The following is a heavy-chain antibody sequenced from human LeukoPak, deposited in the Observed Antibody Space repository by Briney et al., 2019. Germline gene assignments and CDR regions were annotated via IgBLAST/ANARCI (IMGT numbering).Heavy chain of an antibody. D-gene: IGHD3-16*01. CDR2: ISGYNGYT. CDR3: ARVSPHRKMSYGNQNWFDT. J-gene: IGHJ5*02. CDR1: GYTFTGYY. Sequence: ASVTVSCKASGYTFTGYYMHWVRQAPGQGLEWMGWISGYNGYTKYAQKLQGRVTMTTDTSTSTAHMELRSLRSDDTAVYYCARVSPHRKMSYGNQNWFDTWGQGTLVTVSS. V-gene: IGHV1-18*04.